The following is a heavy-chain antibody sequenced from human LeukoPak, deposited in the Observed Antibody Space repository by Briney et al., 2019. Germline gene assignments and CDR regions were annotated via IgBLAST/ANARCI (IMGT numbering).Heavy chain of an antibody. CDR3: ASVGGGGVIDY. D-gene: IGHD3-3*01. J-gene: IGHJ4*02. CDR1: GGSISSSSYY. CDR2: IYYSGST. V-gene: IGHV4-39*01. Sequence: PSETLSLTCTVSGGSISSSSYYWGWIRQPPGKGLEWIGSIYYSGSTYYNPSLKSRVTISVDTSKNQFSLKLSSVTAADTAVYYCASVGGGGVIDYWGQGTLVTVCS.